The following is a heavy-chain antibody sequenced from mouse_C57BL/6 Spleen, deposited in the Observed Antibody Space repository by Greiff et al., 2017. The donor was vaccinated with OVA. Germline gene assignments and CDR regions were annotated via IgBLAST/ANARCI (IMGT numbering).Heavy chain of an antibody. CDR1: GFNIKDYY. J-gene: IGHJ1*03. Sequence: VQLQQSGAELVRPGASVKLSCTASGFNIKDYYMHWVKQRPEQGLEWIGRIDPEDGDTEYAPKFQGKATMTADTPSNTAYLQLSSLTSEDTAVYYCTSYYYGSSYGYFDVWGTGTTVTVSS. CDR2: IDPEDGDT. V-gene: IGHV14-1*01. CDR3: TSYYYGSSYGYFDV. D-gene: IGHD1-1*01.